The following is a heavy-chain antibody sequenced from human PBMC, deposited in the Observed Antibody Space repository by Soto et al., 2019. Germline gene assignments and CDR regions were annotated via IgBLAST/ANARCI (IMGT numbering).Heavy chain of an antibody. D-gene: IGHD3-16*01. J-gene: IGHJ4*02. CDR1: GFTFSSYA. CDR2: ISSDGNIK. V-gene: IGHV3-30*18. CDR3: AKNMDGGLGDY. Sequence: GGSLRLSCAASGFTFSSYAMHWVRQAPGKGLEWVAVISSDGNIKYYADSVKGRFTISRDNSKNTLYVQMNSLRAEDTALYYCAKNMDGGLGDYWGQGTLVTVSS.